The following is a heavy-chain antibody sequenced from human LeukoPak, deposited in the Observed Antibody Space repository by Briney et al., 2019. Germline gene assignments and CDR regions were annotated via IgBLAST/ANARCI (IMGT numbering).Heavy chain of an antibody. D-gene: IGHD3-16*01. CDR3: ARGRGHDN. Sequence: PGRSLRLSCAASGFTFSSYGMHWVRQAPGKGLEWVAVIWYDGSNKYYVDSVKGRFTISRDNAENSVYLQMNSLRAEDTAVYYCARGRGHDNWGQGTLVTVSS. J-gene: IGHJ4*02. CDR1: GFTFSSYG. V-gene: IGHV3-33*01. CDR2: IWYDGSNK.